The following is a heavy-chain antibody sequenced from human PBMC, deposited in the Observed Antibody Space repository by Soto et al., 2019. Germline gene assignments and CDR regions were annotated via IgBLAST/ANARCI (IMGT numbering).Heavy chain of an antibody. J-gene: IGHJ6*02. Sequence: SETLSLTCTVSGGSISSSSYYWGWIRQPPGKGLEWIGSIYYSGSTYYNPSLKSRVTISVDTSKNQFSLKLSSVTAADTAVYYCARPYLGSSSGLDYYYYGMDVWGQGTTVTVSS. CDR3: ARPYLGSSSGLDYYYYGMDV. CDR1: GGSISSSSYY. CDR2: IYYSGST. D-gene: IGHD6-6*01. V-gene: IGHV4-39*01.